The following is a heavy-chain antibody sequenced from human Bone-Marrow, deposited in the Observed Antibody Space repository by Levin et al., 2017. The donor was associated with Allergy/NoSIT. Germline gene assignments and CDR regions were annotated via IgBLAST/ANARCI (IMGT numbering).Heavy chain of an antibody. D-gene: IGHD4-11*01. CDR1: GFTVSNTY. V-gene: IGHV3-66*04. CDR2: IYSRGSI. CDR3: AGHTEGDC. J-gene: IGHJ4*02. Sequence: LSLTCAASGFTVSNTYMMWVRQAPGKGLEWVALIYSRGSIHYADSVKGRFTVSRDNSKNTLFLQMTSLRVEDTAVYYCAGHTEGDCWGQGALVTVSS.